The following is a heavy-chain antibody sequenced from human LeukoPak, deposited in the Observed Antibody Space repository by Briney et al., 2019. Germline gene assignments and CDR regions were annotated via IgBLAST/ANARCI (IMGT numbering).Heavy chain of an antibody. CDR1: GYTLTELS. V-gene: IGHV1-69*02. D-gene: IGHD1-26*01. Sequence: GASVKVSCKVSGYTLTELSMHWVRQAPGQGLEWMGRIIPILDITNSAQNFQGRVTMTADKSASTAYMELSSLRSDDTAVYYCAIYQWELPRPAAYFDYWGQGTQVTVSS. CDR3: AIYQWELPRPAAYFDY. CDR2: IIPILDIT. J-gene: IGHJ4*02.